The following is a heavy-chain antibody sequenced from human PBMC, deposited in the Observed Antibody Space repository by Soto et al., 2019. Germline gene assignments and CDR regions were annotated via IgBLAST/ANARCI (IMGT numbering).Heavy chain of an antibody. CDR3: ANSWYDYYYYGMDV. V-gene: IGHV3-30*18. J-gene: IGHJ6*01. CDR2: ISYDGSNK. Sequence: QVQLVESGGGVVQPGRSLRLSCAASGFTFSSYGMHWVRQAPGKGLEWVAVISYDGSNKYYADSVKGRFTISRDNSKNTLYLQMNSLRAEDTAVYYCANSWYDYYYYGMDVW. D-gene: IGHD6-13*01. CDR1: GFTFSSYG.